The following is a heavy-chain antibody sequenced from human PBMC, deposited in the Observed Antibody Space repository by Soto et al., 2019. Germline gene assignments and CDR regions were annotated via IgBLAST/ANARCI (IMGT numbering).Heavy chain of an antibody. V-gene: IGHV4-59*01. Sequence: SETLSLTCNVSGASITSCYWSWIRQPPGKGLEWIAYIHHRGTTNYNPSLQSRVTTSVDTSKNQVSLKMSSVTAADTATYFCARTPYRLALVTVLCYFDEWGPGTMVTIS. CDR2: IHHRGTT. CDR3: ARTPYRLALVTVLCYFDE. D-gene: IGHD5-18*01. CDR1: GASITSCY. J-gene: IGHJ4*02.